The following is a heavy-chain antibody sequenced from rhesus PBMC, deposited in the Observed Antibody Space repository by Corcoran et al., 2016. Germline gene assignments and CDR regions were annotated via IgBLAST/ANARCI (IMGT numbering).Heavy chain of an antibody. D-gene: IGHD6-13*01. Sequence: QLQLQESGPGLVKPSETLSLTCAVSGGSVSSNYWSWIRQSPGKGLEWIGRITGSGGNTDYTPSLKSRVTISTDTSNNQFSLKLNSVTAADTAVYYCARHSSWSFDYWGQGVLVTVS. CDR3: ARHSSWSFDY. J-gene: IGHJ4*01. V-gene: IGHV4-173*01. CDR1: GGSVSSNY. CDR2: ITGSGGNT.